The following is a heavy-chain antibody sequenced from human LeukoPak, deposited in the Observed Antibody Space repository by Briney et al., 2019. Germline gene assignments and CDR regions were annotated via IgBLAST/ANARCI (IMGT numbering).Heavy chain of an antibody. CDR1: GFTVSSNY. V-gene: IGHV3-53*01. J-gene: IGHJ4*02. CDR2: IYSGGST. CDR3: AKDISRTSADYCFDY. Sequence: PGGSLRLSCAASGFTVSSNYMSWVRQAPGKGLEWVSVIYSGGSTYYADSVKGRFTISRDNSKNTLYLQMNSLRAEDTAVYYCAKDISRTSADYCFDYWGQGTLVTVSS. D-gene: IGHD3-16*02.